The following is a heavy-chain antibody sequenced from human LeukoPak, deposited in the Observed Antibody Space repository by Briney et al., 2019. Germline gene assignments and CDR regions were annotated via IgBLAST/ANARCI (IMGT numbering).Heavy chain of an antibody. J-gene: IGHJ4*02. CDR3: ATWVGTTLIFDY. CDR1: GHTLTELS. D-gene: IGHD2-21*02. CDR2: FNPEDGET. Sequence: ASVKVSCKVSGHTLTELSMHWVRQAPGKGLEWMGGFNPEDGETIYAQKFQGRVTMTEDTSADTAYMELSSLRSEDTAVYYCATWVGTTLIFDYWGQGTLVTVSS. V-gene: IGHV1-24*01.